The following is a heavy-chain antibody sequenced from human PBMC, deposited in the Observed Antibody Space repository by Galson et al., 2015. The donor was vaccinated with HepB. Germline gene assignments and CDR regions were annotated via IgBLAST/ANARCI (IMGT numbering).Heavy chain of an antibody. J-gene: IGHJ4*02. CDR2: IKSKTDGGTT. CDR3: TAPYYDFWSGYYTGFDY. Sequence: SLRLSCAASGFTFSNAWMSWVRQAPGKGLEWVGRIKSKTDGGTTDYAAPVKGRFTISRDDSKNTLYLQMNSLKTEDTAVYYCTAPYYDFWSGYYTGFDYWGQGTLVTVSS. CDR1: GFTFSNAW. D-gene: IGHD3-3*01. V-gene: IGHV3-15*01.